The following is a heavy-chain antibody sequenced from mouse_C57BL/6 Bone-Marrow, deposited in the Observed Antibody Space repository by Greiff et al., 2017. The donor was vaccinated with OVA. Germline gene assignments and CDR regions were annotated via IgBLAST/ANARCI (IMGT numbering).Heavy chain of an antibody. V-gene: IGHV3-6*01. Sequence: ESGPGLVKPSQSLSLTCSVTGYSITSGYYWNWIRQFPGNKLEWMGYISYDGSNNYNPSLKNRISITRDTSKNQFFLKLNSVTTEDTATYYCARGYYSNYGSYWYFDVWGTGTTVTVSS. CDR2: ISYDGSN. CDR1: GYSITSGYY. D-gene: IGHD2-5*01. J-gene: IGHJ1*03. CDR3: ARGYYSNYGSYWYFDV.